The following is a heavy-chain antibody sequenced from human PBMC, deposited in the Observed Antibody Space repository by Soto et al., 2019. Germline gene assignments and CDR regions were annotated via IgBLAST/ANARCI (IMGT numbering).Heavy chain of an antibody. CDR3: ARIYPHYFGSGSYYKDAFDI. Sequence: SETLSLTCTVSGGSVSSGSYYWSWIRQPPXKGLEWIGYIYYSGTTNYNPSLKSRVTISVDTSKNQFSLKLSSVTAADTAVYYCARIYPHYFGSGSYYKDAFDIWGQGTTVTVSS. D-gene: IGHD3-10*01. J-gene: IGHJ3*02. CDR1: GGSVSSGSYY. CDR2: IYYSGTT. V-gene: IGHV4-61*01.